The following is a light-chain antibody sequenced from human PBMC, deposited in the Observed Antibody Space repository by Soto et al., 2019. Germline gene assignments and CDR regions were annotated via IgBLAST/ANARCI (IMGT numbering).Light chain of an antibody. CDR1: SSDVGGYNY. CDR3: CSNAGSYPFV. V-gene: IGLV2-11*01. Sequence: HSALTQPRSVSGSPGQSVTISCTGTSSDVGGYNYVSWYQHHTGKDPKLMIYDVDKRPSGVPGRFSGYKSGNTASLTISGLQAEDEADYYCCSNAGSYPFVFGPGTKVTV. J-gene: IGLJ1*01. CDR2: DVD.